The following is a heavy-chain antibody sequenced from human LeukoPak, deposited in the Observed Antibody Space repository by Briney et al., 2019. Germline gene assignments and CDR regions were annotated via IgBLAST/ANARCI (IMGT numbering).Heavy chain of an antibody. Sequence: GGSLRLSCAASGFTFSSYGMHWVRQAPGKGLEWVAVISYDGSNEYYADSVKGRFTISRDNSKNTLYLQMNSLRAGDTAVYYCAKELCDFWSGYPRYYYYGMDVWGQGTTVTVSS. V-gene: IGHV3-30*18. D-gene: IGHD3-3*01. J-gene: IGHJ6*02. CDR3: AKELCDFWSGYPRYYYYGMDV. CDR2: ISYDGSNE. CDR1: GFTFSSYG.